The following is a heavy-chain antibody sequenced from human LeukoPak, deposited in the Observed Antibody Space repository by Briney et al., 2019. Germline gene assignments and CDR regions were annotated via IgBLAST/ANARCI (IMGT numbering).Heavy chain of an antibody. CDR1: GFTFSAYV. CDR2: ISNDGNDK. CDR3: ARDGGYTGGWTYGAGDY. D-gene: IGHD2-8*02. Sequence: PGGSLRLSCAASGFTFSAYVMHWVRQAPGKGLECVAVISNDGNDKYYGDSVKGRFSISRDNSKNTLCLQMSSLRTEDTAVYYCARDGGYTGGWTYGAGDYWGQGTLVTVSS. V-gene: IGHV3-30*04. J-gene: IGHJ4*02.